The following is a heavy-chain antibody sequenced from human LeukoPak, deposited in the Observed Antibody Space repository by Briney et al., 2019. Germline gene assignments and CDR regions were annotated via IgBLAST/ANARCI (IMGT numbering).Heavy chain of an antibody. CDR3: ARVGAGYDFWSGYYNNYFDY. J-gene: IGHJ4*02. CDR1: GFTVSSNY. V-gene: IGHV3-53*01. D-gene: IGHD3-3*01. Sequence: PGGSLRLSCAASGFTVSSNYMSWVRQAPGKGLEWVSVIYSGGSTYYADSVKGRFTISRDNSKNTLYLQMNSLRAEDTAVYYCARVGAGYDFWSGYYNNYFDYWGQGTLATVSS. CDR2: IYSGGST.